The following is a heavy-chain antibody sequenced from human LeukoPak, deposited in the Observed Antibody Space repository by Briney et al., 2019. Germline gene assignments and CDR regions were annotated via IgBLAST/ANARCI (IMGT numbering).Heavy chain of an antibody. CDR1: GFTFSNYA. J-gene: IGHJ6*02. Sequence: GGSLRLPCSASGFTFSNYAMHWVRQAPGKGLEYISAISTNGGSTYYADSVKGRFTISRDNSKNTLYLQMSSLRAEDTAVYYCVKVNRYCSGGSCYSAYYYGMDVWGQGTTVTVFS. V-gene: IGHV3-64D*09. CDR3: VKVNRYCSGGSCYSAYYYGMDV. CDR2: ISTNGGST. D-gene: IGHD2-15*01.